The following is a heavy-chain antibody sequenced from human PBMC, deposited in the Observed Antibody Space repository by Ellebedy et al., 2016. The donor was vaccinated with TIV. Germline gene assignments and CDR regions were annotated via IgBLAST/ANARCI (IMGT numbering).Heavy chain of an antibody. CDR3: ARDGSYGDYRSPTHAFEI. D-gene: IGHD4-17*01. Sequence: GESLKISCAASGFSFRSYWMSRVRQAPGKGLEWVANMNQDGSQKYYVDSVKGRFTISRDNAKNSLYLQMNSLRIEDTAVYYCARDGSYGDYRSPTHAFEIWGQGTTVTVSS. J-gene: IGHJ3*02. V-gene: IGHV3-7*01. CDR1: GFSFRSYW. CDR2: MNQDGSQK.